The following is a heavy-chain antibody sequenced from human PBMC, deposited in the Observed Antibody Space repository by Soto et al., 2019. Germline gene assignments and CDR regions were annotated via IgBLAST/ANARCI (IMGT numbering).Heavy chain of an antibody. J-gene: IGHJ6*02. CDR2: ISWNSGSI. CDR3: AKADDPNYYDSSGYYLPYGMDV. V-gene: IGHV3-9*01. Sequence: GGSLRLSCAASGFTFDAYAMHWVRQAPGKGLEWVSGISWNSGSIGYADSVKGRFTISRDNAKNSLYLQMNSLRAEDTALYYCAKADDPNYYDSSGYYLPYGMDVWGQETTVTVSS. D-gene: IGHD3-22*01. CDR1: GFTFDAYA.